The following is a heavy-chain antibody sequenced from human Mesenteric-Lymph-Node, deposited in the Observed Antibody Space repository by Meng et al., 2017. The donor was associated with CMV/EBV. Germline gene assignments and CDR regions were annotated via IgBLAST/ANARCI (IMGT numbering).Heavy chain of an antibody. CDR1: GGSFSAYY. CDR2: INHSGNA. Sequence: GSLRLSCAVYGGSFSAYYWTWIRQPPGNGLEWIGEINHSGNAKYNPSLKSQVTISVDTSKNQFSLKLTSVTAADTAVYYCASNERDTALVSLPGYYYHGMDVWGQGTTVTVSS. D-gene: IGHD5-18*01. CDR3: ASNERDTALVSLPGYYYHGMDV. V-gene: IGHV4-34*01. J-gene: IGHJ6*02.